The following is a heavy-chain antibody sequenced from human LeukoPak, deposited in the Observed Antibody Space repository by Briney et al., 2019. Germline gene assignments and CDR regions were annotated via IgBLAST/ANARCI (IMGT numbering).Heavy chain of an antibody. V-gene: IGHV1-8*02. CDR3: ARWIQLWYPDY. D-gene: IGHD5-18*01. CDR1: GGTFSSYA. Sequence: ASVKVSCKASGGTFSSYAISWVRQATGQGLEWMGWMNPNSGNTGYAQKFQGRVTMTRNTSISTAYMGLSSLRSEDTAVYYCARWIQLWYPDYWGQGTLVTVSS. J-gene: IGHJ4*02. CDR2: MNPNSGNT.